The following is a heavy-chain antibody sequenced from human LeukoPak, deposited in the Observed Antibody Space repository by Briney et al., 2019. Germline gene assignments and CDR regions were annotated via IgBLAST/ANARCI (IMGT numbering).Heavy chain of an antibody. Sequence: GGSLGLSCAASGFTFKDYEMNWVRQAPGKGLEWVSYIGSNGDIIYYADSVKGRFTISRDNAKNSLYLQMNSLRAEDTAVYYCARDGKVIVVVPAAPPSGYYYYGMDVWGQGTTVTVSS. J-gene: IGHJ6*02. D-gene: IGHD2-2*01. V-gene: IGHV3-48*03. CDR3: ARDGKVIVVVPAAPPSGYYYYGMDV. CDR2: IGSNGDII. CDR1: GFTFKDYE.